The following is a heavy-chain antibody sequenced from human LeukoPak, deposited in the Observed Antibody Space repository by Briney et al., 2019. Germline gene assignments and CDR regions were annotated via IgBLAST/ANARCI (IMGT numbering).Heavy chain of an antibody. CDR1: GGSISSSSYY. CDR2: INHSGST. V-gene: IGHV4-39*07. J-gene: IGHJ3*02. D-gene: IGHD6-19*01. CDR3: ARPVAVGAFDI. Sequence: PSETLSLTCTVSGGSISSSSYYWGWIRQPPGKGLEWIGEINHSGSTNYNPSLKSRVTISVDTSKNQFSLKLSSVTAADTAVYYCARPVAVGAFDIWGQGTMVTVSS.